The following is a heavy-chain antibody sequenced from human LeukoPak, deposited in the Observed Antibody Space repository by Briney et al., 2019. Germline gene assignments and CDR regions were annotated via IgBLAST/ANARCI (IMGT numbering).Heavy chain of an antibody. V-gene: IGHV3-23*01. J-gene: IGHJ4*02. CDR1: GFPFSSYA. CDR2: ISGSGGGT. D-gene: IGHD6-19*01. Sequence: GGSLRLSCAASGFPFSSYAMSWVRQAPGKGLEWVSSISGSGGGTYYADSVKGRFTISRDNSKNTLYLQMNSLRAEDTAVYYCAKDRVAGSYSYYFDYWGQGTLVTVSS. CDR3: AKDRVAGSYSYYFDY.